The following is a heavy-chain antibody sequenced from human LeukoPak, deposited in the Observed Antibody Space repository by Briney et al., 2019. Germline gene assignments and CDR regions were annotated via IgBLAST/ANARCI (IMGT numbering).Heavy chain of an antibody. CDR1: GFTFSSYA. CDR2: ISYDGSNK. V-gene: IGHV3-30-3*01. Sequence: GGSLRLSCAAPGFTFSSYAMHWVRQAPGKGLEWVAVISYDGSNKYYADSVKGRFTISRDNSKNTLYLQMNSLRAEDTAVYYCARDRWCGGDCYSWRYFDLWGRGTLVTVSS. CDR3: ARDRWCGGDCYSWRYFDL. J-gene: IGHJ2*01. D-gene: IGHD2-21*02.